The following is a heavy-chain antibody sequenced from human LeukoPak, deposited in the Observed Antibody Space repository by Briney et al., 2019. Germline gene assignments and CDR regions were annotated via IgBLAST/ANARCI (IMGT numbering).Heavy chain of an antibody. CDR3: ARGRITMVRGVMAFTAFDY. V-gene: IGHV1-2*02. D-gene: IGHD3-10*01. CDR2: INPNSGGT. CDR1: GYTFTGYY. Sequence: ASVKVSCKASGYTFTGYYMHWVRQAPGQGLEWMGWINPNSGGTNYAQKFQGRVTMTRDTSISTAYMELSRLRSDDTAVYYCARGRITMVRGVMAFTAFDYWGQGTLVTVSS. J-gene: IGHJ4*02.